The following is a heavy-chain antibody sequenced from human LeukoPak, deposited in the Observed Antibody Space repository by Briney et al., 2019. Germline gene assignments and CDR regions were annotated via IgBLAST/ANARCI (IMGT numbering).Heavy chain of an antibody. D-gene: IGHD4-17*01. Sequence: PGGSLRLSCAASGFTFSSYAMHWVRQAPGMGLEWVAVISYDGSNKYYADSVKGRFTISRDNSKNTLYLQMNSLRAEDTAVYYCARGGTDYGGYAYYYYGMDVWAKGPRSPSP. CDR1: GFTFSSYA. V-gene: IGHV3-30*04. CDR2: ISYDGSNK. CDR3: ARGGTDYGGYAYYYYGMDV. J-gene: IGHJ6*02.